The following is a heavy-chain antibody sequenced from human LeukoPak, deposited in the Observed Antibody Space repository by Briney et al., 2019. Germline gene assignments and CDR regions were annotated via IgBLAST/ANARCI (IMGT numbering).Heavy chain of an antibody. CDR2: IIPIFGTA. V-gene: IGHV1-69*13. Sequence: SVKVSCKASGGTFSSYAISWVRQAPGQGLEWMGGIIPIFGTANYAQKFQGRVTITADESTSTAYMELSSLRSEDSAVYYCARGGGYDYYYYYMDVWGKGTTVTVSS. CDR3: ARGGGYDYYYYYMDV. CDR1: GGTFSSYA. D-gene: IGHD5-12*01. J-gene: IGHJ6*03.